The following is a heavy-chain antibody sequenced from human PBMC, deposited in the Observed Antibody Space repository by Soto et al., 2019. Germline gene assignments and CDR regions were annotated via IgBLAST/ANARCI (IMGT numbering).Heavy chain of an antibody. CDR2: VIPYTGNT. Sequence: QFQLVQSGDEVKKPGASVRVSCKASGYTFISYALSWVRQAPGQGLEWIGRVIPYTGNTFYGQKFQGRVTITTDTATNTAYMDLRSLKSDDTAVYFCARDFLTRISWGNTTAQYSYYGMEVWGQGTMVTVSS. V-gene: IGHV1-18*01. J-gene: IGHJ6*02. D-gene: IGHD3-9*01. CDR1: GYTFISYA. CDR3: ARDFLTRISWGNTTAQYSYYGMEV.